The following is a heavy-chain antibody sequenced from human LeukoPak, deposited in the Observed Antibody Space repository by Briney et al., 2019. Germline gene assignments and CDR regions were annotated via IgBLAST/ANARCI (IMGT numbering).Heavy chain of an antibody. D-gene: IGHD4-17*01. CDR3: AKLPMTTVTTDGMDV. CDR2: ISWNSGSI. V-gene: IGHV3-9*01. CDR1: GFTFDDYA. Sequence: GGSLRLSCAASGFTFDDYAMHWVRQAPGKGLEWVSGISWNSGSIGYADSVKGRFTISRDNAENSLYLQMNSLRAEDTALYYCAKLPMTTVTTDGMDVWGQGTTVTVSS. J-gene: IGHJ6*02.